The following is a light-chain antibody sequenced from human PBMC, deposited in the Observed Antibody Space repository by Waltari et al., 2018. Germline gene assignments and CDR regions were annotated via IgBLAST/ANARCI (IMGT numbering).Light chain of an antibody. CDR1: QSIGTN. CDR3: QQYNNWPTYA. CDR2: AAS. J-gene: IGKJ2*01. V-gene: IGKV3-15*01. Sequence: ETVMPQSPVTLSVSPGERATLSCRASQSIGTNLAWYQHKPGQAPRLLIFAASTRASGVSARFSGGWSGTEITLTISSLQAEDFAVYYCQQYNNWPTYAFGQGTKLEI.